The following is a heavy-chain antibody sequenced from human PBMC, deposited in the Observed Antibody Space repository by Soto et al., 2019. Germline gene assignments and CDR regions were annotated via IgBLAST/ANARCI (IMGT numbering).Heavy chain of an antibody. Sequence: ASVKVSCKASGYTFTGYYMHWVRQAPGQGLEWMGIINPSGGSTSYAQKFQGRVTMTTDRSTTTTSMELRSLGTDDTAVYYCARELNKESSAYYSFAFWGQGTLVTVSS. CDR2: INPSGGST. J-gene: IGHJ4*02. V-gene: IGHV1-46*01. CDR1: GYTFTGYY. CDR3: ARELNKESSAYYSFAF. D-gene: IGHD3-22*01.